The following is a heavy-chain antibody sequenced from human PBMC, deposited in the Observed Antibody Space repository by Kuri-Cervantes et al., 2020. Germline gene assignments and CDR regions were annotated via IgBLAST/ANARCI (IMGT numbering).Heavy chain of an antibody. CDR2: ISYDGSNK. V-gene: IGHV3-30*19. Sequence: GGSLRLSCAASGFTFSSYGMHWVRQAPGKGLEWVAVISYDGSNKYYADSVKGRFTISRDNSKNTLYMQMNSLGAEDTAVYYCAREGGEIGYGMDVWGQGTTVTVSS. J-gene: IGHJ6*02. CDR3: AREGGEIGYGMDV. CDR1: GFTFSSYG. D-gene: IGHD3-16*01.